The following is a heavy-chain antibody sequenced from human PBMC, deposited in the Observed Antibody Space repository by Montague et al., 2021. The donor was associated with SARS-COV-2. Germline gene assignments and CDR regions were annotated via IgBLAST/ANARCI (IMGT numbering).Heavy chain of an antibody. CDR3: ATNKYCTLHDCLHGRHYFDH. J-gene: IGHJ4*02. V-gene: IGHV3-48*03. CDR1: GFDFFNFD. CDR2: ISSSGATI. Sequence: SMRISCAAPGFDFFNFDMAWVRQAPGRGLEWISDISSSGATILYADSLKGRFTISRDNIQKSLYLQMNSLRAEDTAVYYCATNKYCTLHDCLHGRHYFDHRGQGTLVTVSS. D-gene: IGHD2-8*01.